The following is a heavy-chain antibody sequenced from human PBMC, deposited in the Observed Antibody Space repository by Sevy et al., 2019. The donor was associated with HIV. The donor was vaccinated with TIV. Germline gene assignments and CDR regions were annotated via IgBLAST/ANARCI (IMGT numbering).Heavy chain of an antibody. Sequence: GGSLRLSCTASGFSFRSYWMTWVRQAPGMGLEWVANIKLDGDEKYYVESLKGRFTISRDNVKNSLYLQMNNLRAGDTAVYYCARDSKGGLDVWGQGTTFTVSS. D-gene: IGHD4-4*01. CDR2: IKLDGDEK. V-gene: IGHV3-7*01. J-gene: IGHJ6*02. CDR1: GFSFRSYW. CDR3: ARDSKGGLDV.